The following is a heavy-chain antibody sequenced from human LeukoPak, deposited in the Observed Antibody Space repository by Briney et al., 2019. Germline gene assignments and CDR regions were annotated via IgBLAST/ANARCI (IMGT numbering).Heavy chain of an antibody. Sequence: PSQTLSLTCTVSGGSISSGSYYWSWIRQPAGKGLEWIGRIYTSGSANYNPSLKSRVTISVDTSKNQFSLKLSPVTAADTAVYYCARDSVAVAGNDYWGQGTLVTVSS. CDR1: GGSISSGSYY. D-gene: IGHD6-19*01. CDR2: IYTSGSA. J-gene: IGHJ4*02. CDR3: ARDSVAVAGNDY. V-gene: IGHV4-61*02.